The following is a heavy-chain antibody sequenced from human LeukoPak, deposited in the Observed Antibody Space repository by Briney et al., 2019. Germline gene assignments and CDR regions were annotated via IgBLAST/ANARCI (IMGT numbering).Heavy chain of an antibody. Sequence: ASVKVSCKASGYTFTGYYMHWVRQAPGQGLEWMGWINTNTGNPTYAQGFTGRFVFSLDTSVSTAYLQISSLKAEDTAVYYCARRYGSGKIDYWGQGTLVTVSS. D-gene: IGHD3-10*01. J-gene: IGHJ4*02. V-gene: IGHV7-4-1*02. CDR3: ARRYGSGKIDY. CDR1: GYTFTGYY. CDR2: INTNTGNP.